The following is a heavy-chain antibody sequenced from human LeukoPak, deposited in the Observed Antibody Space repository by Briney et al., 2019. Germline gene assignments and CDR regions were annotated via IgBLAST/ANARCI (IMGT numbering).Heavy chain of an antibody. CDR2: FSGSGDNT. D-gene: IGHD3-9*01. V-gene: IGHV3-23*01. CDR1: GFIFSNYA. J-gene: IGHJ4*02. CDR3: AKLYYDILTGYPHYFDY. Sequence: GGSLRLSCAASGFIFSNYAMSWVRQAPGKGLEWVSTFSGSGDNTYYADSVKGRFTISRDNSKNTLYLQMNSLRAEDTAIYYCAKLYYDILTGYPHYFDYWGQGTLVTVSS.